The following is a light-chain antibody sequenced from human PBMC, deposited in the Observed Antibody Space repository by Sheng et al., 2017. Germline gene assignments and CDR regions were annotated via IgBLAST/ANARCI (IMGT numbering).Light chain of an antibody. V-gene: IGKV3-11*01. Sequence: EIVLTQSPATLSLSPGERATLSCRASQYISNFLAWYQQKPGQAPRLLIFDASNRATGIPARFTGSGSGADFTLTISSLEPEDFAVYYCQQRSSWPLTFGGGTKVEIK. CDR1: QYISNF. CDR3: QQRSSWPLT. J-gene: IGKJ4*01. CDR2: DAS.